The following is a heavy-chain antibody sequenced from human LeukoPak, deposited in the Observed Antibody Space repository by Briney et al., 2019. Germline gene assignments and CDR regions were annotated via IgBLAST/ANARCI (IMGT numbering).Heavy chain of an antibody. Sequence: PGGSLRLSCAASGFTFSSYSMNWVRQAPGKGLEWVSYISSSSSTIYYADSVKGRFTISRDNAKNSLYLQMNSLRAEDTAVYYCAKDRRITMIVDVWVGNFYFDYWGQGTLVTVSS. D-gene: IGHD3-22*01. CDR2: ISSSSSTI. V-gene: IGHV3-48*01. CDR3: AKDRRITMIVDVWVGNFYFDY. J-gene: IGHJ4*02. CDR1: GFTFSSYS.